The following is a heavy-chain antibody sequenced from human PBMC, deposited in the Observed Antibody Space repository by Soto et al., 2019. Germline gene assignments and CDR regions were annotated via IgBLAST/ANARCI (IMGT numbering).Heavy chain of an antibody. D-gene: IGHD1-1*01. CDR2: ISAYNGNT. V-gene: IGHV1-18*01. J-gene: IGHJ4*02. CDR3: ATAGWNVKAAYYFDY. Sequence: QVQLVQSGAEVKKPGASVKVSCKASGYTFTSYGISWVRQAPGQGLEWMGWISAYNGNTNYAQKLQGRVTKTTDTSTSTAYMELRSLRSDDTAVYYCATAGWNVKAAYYFDYWGQGTLVTVSS. CDR1: GYTFTSYG.